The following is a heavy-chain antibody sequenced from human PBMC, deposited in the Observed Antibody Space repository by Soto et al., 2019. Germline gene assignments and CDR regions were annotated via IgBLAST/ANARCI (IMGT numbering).Heavy chain of an antibody. Sequence: QVQLVQSGAEVKKPGSSVKVSCKASGGTFSSYTISWVRQAPGQGLEWMGRIIPILGIANYAQKFQGRVTITADKSTSTAYMELSSLRSEDTAVYYCAGIAPGYSSSWVTDYWGQGTLVTVSS. V-gene: IGHV1-69*02. CDR3: AGIAPGYSSSWVTDY. CDR1: GGTFSSYT. CDR2: IIPILGIA. D-gene: IGHD6-13*01. J-gene: IGHJ4*02.